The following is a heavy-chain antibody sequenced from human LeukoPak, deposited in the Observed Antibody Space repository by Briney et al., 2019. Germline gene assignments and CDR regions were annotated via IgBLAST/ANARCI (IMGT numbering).Heavy chain of an antibody. CDR2: IKQDGSET. V-gene: IGHV3-7*05. CDR1: GFTFSNYW. J-gene: IGHJ4*02. D-gene: IGHD1-26*01. CDR3: ANALGAHYFDY. Sequence: GGSLRLSSAASGFTFSNYWMIWLRQAPGKGLEWVANIKQDGSETYYVGSVRGRFSISRDNAKNSLYLQMNSLRAEDTAVYYCANALGAHYFDYWGQGTLVTVSS.